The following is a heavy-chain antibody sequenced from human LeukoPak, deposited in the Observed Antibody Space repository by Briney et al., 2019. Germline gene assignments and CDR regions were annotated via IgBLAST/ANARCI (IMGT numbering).Heavy chain of an antibody. CDR2: ISWDGDIT. D-gene: IGHD3-22*01. J-gene: IGHJ3*02. V-gene: IGHV3-43*01. Sequence: TGGSLRLSCAASGFTFDDYIMHWVRQAPGKGLEWVSLISWDGDITYYADSVKGRFTISRDNSKNSLYLQMNSLRTEDTALYYCAKARGLIGGAFDMWGQGTMVTVSS. CDR3: AKARGLIGGAFDM. CDR1: GFTFDDYI.